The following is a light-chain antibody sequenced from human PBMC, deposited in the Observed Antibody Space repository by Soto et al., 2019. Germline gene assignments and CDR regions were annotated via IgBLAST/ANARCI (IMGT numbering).Light chain of an antibody. Sequence: DIQMTQSPSTLSGSVGDRVTITCRASQTISSWLAWYQQKPGKAPKLLIYKASTLKSGVPSRFSGSGSGTEFTLTISSLQPDDFATYYCQKCSGPPPFTFGPGTTVDIK. V-gene: IGKV1-5*03. CDR2: KAS. J-gene: IGKJ3*01. CDR3: QKCSGPPPFT. CDR1: QTISSW.